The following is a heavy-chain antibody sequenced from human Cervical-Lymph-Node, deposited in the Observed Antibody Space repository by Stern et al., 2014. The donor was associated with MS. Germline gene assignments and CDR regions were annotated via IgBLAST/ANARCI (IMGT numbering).Heavy chain of an antibody. J-gene: IGHJ5*02. V-gene: IGHV4-59*01. Sequence: QVQLQESGPGLVKPSETLSLTCTVSGGSIINYYWSWIRQTPGKGLEWIGYISYTGGTNYNPSLKSRVTISVDTSKNQLSLMLRSLTAADTAVYYCARDSSDTWYGPIDAWGQGTQVIVSS. CDR3: ARDSSDTWYGPIDA. CDR2: ISYTGGT. CDR1: GGSIINYY. D-gene: IGHD6-13*01.